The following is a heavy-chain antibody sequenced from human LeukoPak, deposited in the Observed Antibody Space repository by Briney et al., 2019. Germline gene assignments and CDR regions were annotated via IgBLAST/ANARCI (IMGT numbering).Heavy chain of an antibody. D-gene: IGHD3-16*01. CDR2: ISDRSTNI. J-gene: IGHJ4*02. CDR1: GFSLSAFG. V-gene: IGHV3-48*01. CDR3: VTDWPVW. Sequence: AGSLRLSCAVSGFSLSAFGMHWARQAPGKGLEWVSYISDRSTNIYYADSVKARFTITSDNAKNSLFLQMNSLSAEDTAVYFCVTDWPVWWGQGTLVTVSS.